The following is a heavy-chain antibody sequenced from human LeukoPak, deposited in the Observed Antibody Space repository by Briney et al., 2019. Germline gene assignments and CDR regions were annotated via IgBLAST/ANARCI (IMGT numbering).Heavy chain of an antibody. D-gene: IGHD3-10*01. CDR3: ARGITMLRGVISYFDY. J-gene: IGHJ4*02. Sequence: GGSLTLSCATSRFTFRNYAMSWVRQAPGKGLEWVSAIGGSGGSTYYADYVKGRFTISRDNSKNTLYLQMNSLRAEDTAVYYCARGITMLRGVISYFDYWGQGTLVTVSS. CDR1: RFTFRNYA. CDR2: IGGSGGST. V-gene: IGHV3-23*01.